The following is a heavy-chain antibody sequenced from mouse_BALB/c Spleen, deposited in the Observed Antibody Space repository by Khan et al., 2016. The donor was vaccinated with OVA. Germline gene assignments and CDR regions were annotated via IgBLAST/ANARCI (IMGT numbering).Heavy chain of an antibody. CDR3: VRDGAYHRNDGWFAY. CDR1: GYTFTTYT. CDR2: INPSNGYS. D-gene: IGHD2-14*01. J-gene: IGHJ3*01. Sequence: QVQLQQPGAELARPGASVKMSRKASGYTFTTYTIHWIKKRPGQGLEWIGYINPSNGYSNYNQKSKDKATLTTDKSSTTAYLQLSSLTSDDSAVYNCVRDGAYHRNDGWFAYWGQGTLVTVSA. V-gene: IGHV1-4*01.